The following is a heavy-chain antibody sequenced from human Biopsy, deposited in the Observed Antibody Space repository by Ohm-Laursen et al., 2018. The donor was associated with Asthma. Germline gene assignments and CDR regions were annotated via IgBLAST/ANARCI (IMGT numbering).Heavy chain of an antibody. CDR3: AREVSTVDYGYYYFAMDV. D-gene: IGHD4-17*01. V-gene: IGHV1-69*13. Sequence: SVKVSCKASGYTFTGYYMHWVRQAPGQGLEWMGGLIPVLGTPDHAQMFEGRVTITADESTSTAYMELSSLRSEDSAVYYCAREVSTVDYGYYYFAMDVWGQGTTVTVSS. CDR2: LIPVLGTP. CDR1: GYTFTGYY. J-gene: IGHJ6*02.